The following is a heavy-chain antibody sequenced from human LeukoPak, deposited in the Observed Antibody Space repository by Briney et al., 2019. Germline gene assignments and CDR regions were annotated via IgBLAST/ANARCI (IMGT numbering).Heavy chain of an antibody. D-gene: IGHD6-13*01. Sequence: SETLSLTCAVYGGSFSGYYWSWIRQPPGKGLEWIGEINHSGSTNYNPSLKSRFTISVDTSKNQFSLKLSSVTAADTAVYYCVRYSSSYNWFDPWGQGTLVTVSS. CDR1: GGSFSGYY. CDR3: VRYSSSYNWFDP. CDR2: INHSGST. J-gene: IGHJ5*02. V-gene: IGHV4-34*01.